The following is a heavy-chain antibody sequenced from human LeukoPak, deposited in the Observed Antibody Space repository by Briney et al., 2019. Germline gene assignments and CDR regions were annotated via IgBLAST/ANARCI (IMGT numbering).Heavy chain of an antibody. CDR3: ARRYWDFWSEYYFDY. CDR2: IYYSGST. Sequence: PSETLSLTCTVSGGSISSSSYYWGWIRQPPGKGLEWIGSIYYSGSTYYNPSLKSRVTISVDTSKNQFSLKLSSVTAADTAVYYCARRYWDFWSEYYFDYWGQGTLVTVSS. D-gene: IGHD3-3*02. CDR1: GGSISSSSYY. J-gene: IGHJ4*02. V-gene: IGHV4-39*01.